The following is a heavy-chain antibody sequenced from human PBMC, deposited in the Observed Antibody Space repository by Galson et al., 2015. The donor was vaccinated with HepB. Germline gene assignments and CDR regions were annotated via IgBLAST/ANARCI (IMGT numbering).Heavy chain of an antibody. V-gene: IGHV2-70*04. CDR2: IDWDDNK. Sequence: PALVKPTQTLTLTCTLSGFSLSTGGTRVIWIRQPPGKALEWLAHIDWDDNKFYNASLKTRLTISKDTSKNQVVLIMTNMDPVDTATYYCTRVSGVTPKNREFDQWGQGTLVTVSS. CDR1: GFSLSTGGTR. D-gene: IGHD2-21*02. J-gene: IGHJ4*02. CDR3: TRVSGVTPKNREFDQ.